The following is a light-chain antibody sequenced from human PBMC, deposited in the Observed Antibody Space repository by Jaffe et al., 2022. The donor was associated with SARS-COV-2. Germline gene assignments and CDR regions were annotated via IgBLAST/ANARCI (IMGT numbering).Light chain of an antibody. CDR1: SSNIGAGYD. CDR2: DNY. V-gene: IGLV1-40*01. Sequence: QSVLTQPPSVSGAPGQRVTISCTGSSSNIGAGYDVNWYQQLPGTAPKLLIYDNYNRPSGVPDRFSGSKSGTSASLAITGLQAEDEADYYCQSYDASAWVFGGGTKLTVL. CDR3: QSYDASAWV. J-gene: IGLJ3*02.